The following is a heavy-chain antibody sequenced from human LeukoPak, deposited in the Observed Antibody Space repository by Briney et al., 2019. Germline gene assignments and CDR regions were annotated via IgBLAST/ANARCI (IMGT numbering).Heavy chain of an antibody. CDR1: GFTFSSYS. V-gene: IGHV3-7*01. CDR3: ARGESGWYY. D-gene: IGHD6-19*01. Sequence: GGSLRLSCAASGFTFSSYSMNWVRQAPGKGLEWVANIKQDGSEKYYVASVKGRFTISRDNAKNSLYLQMNSLRAEDTAVYYCARGESGWYYWGQGTLVTVSS. CDR2: IKQDGSEK. J-gene: IGHJ4*02.